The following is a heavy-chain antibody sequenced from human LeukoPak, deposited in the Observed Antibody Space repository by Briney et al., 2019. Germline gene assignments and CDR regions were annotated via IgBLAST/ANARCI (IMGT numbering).Heavy chain of an antibody. CDR1: GFTFSSYA. Sequence: GGSLRLSCAASGFTFSSYAMSWVRQAPGKGLVWVSRINSDGSSTSYADSVKGRFTISRDNAKNTLYLQMNSLRAEDTAVYYCARVGYCSSTSCYAVDYWGQGTLVTVSS. V-gene: IGHV3-74*01. D-gene: IGHD2-2*01. J-gene: IGHJ4*02. CDR2: INSDGSST. CDR3: ARVGYCSSTSCYAVDY.